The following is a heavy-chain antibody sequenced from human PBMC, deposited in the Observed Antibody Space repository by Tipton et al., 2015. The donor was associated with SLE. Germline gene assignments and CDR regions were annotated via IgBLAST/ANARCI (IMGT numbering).Heavy chain of an antibody. CDR3: AKGSGWYKD. V-gene: IGHV4-4*07. Sequence: TLSLTCTVSGGPISRYSWNWIRQPAGKGLEWIGRLSLSDKNNYNPSLQSRVTMSIDAPKSQFSLKLSSVTAADTAVFYCAKGSGWYKDWGQGTLVTVSP. J-gene: IGHJ4*02. D-gene: IGHD6-19*01. CDR2: LSLSDKN. CDR1: GGPISRYS.